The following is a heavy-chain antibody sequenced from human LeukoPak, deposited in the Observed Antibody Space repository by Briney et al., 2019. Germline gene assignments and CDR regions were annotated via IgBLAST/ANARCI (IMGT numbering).Heavy chain of an antibody. Sequence: PSETLSLTCAVYGGSFSGYYWSWIRQPPGKGLEWIGEINHSGSTNYNPSLKSRVTISVDTSKNQFSLKLSSVTAADTAVYYCARGRRWLQNSSWFDPWGQGTLVTVSS. CDR3: ARGRRWLQNSSWFDP. V-gene: IGHV4-34*01. D-gene: IGHD5-24*01. J-gene: IGHJ5*02. CDR2: INHSGST. CDR1: GGSFSGYY.